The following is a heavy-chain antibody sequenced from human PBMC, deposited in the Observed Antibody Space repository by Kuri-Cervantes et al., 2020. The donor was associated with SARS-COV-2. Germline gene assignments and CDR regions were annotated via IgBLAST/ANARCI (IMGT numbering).Heavy chain of an antibody. D-gene: IGHD6-19*01. CDR3: ARGIAVAGTFYFDY. CDR1: GYSISSGYY. CDR2: IYHSGST. V-gene: IGHV4-38-2*01. Sequence: SETLSLTCAVSGYSISSGYYWGWIRQPPGKGLEWIGSIYHSGSTYYNPSLKSRVTISVDTSKNQFSLKLSSVTAADTAVYYCARGIAVAGTFYFDYWGQGTLVTVSS. J-gene: IGHJ4*02.